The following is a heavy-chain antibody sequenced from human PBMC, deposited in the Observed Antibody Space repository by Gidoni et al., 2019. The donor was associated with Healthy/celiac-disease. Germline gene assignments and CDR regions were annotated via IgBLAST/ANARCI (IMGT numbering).Heavy chain of an antibody. J-gene: IGHJ6*03. CDR1: GGTFRSYA. Sequence: QVQLVQSGAEVKKPGSSVKVSCKASGGTFRSYAISWVRQAPGQGLEWMGGIIPIFGTANYAQKFQGRVTITADESTSTAYMELSSLRSEDTAVYYCARAWRWLQLPGKDYYYYYYMDVWGKGTTVTVSS. D-gene: IGHD5-12*01. CDR3: ARAWRWLQLPGKDYYYYYYMDV. V-gene: IGHV1-69*01. CDR2: IIPIFGTA.